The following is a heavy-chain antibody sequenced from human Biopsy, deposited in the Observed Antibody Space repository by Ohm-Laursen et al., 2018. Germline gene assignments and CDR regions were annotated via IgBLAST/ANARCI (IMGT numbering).Heavy chain of an antibody. V-gene: IGHV4-59*07. Sequence: SDTLSLTCAVSGDSISSDFWSWIRQTPGKGLEWIGYISYTGDTNYNPSLESRITISLGTSKNQFSLMLSSVTAADTAVYYCARSNGYGDYRFDDWGQGTLVTVAS. CDR2: ISYTGDT. J-gene: IGHJ4*02. CDR1: GDSISSDF. D-gene: IGHD4-11*01. CDR3: ARSNGYGDYRFDD.